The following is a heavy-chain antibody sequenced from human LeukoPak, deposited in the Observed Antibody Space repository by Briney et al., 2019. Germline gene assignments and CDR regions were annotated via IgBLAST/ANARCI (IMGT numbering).Heavy chain of an antibody. CDR3: ASDPGVAAIDY. CDR1: GFTSSSYW. CDR2: INSDASNT. V-gene: IGHV3-74*01. Sequence: GGSLRLSCAASGFTSSSYWMYWVRQAPGKGLVCVSRINSDASNTIYADSVKGRFTISRDNSKTTLYLQMNSLRVEDTAVYFCASDPGVAAIDYWGQGTLVTVSS. J-gene: IGHJ4*02. D-gene: IGHD6-19*01.